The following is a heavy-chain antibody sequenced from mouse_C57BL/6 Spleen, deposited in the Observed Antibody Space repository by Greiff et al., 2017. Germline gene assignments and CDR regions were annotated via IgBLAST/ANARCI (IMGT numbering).Heavy chain of an antibody. CDR2: INPNNGGT. Sequence: EVQLQQSGPELVKPGASVKISCKASGYTFTDYYMNWVKQSHGKSLEWIGDINPNNGGTSYNQKFKGKATLTVDKSSSTAYMELRSLTSEDSAVYYCARSLYSNYYAMDYWGQGTSVTVSS. J-gene: IGHJ4*01. D-gene: IGHD2-5*01. CDR3: ARSLYSNYYAMDY. CDR1: GYTFTDYY. V-gene: IGHV1-26*01.